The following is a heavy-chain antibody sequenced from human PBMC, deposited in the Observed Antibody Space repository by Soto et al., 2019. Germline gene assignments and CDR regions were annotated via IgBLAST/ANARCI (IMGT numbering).Heavy chain of an antibody. Sequence: SETLSLTCAVYGGSFSGYYWSWIRQPPGKGLEWIGEINHSGSTNYNPSLKSRVTISVDTSKNQFSLKLSSVTAADTAVYYCASNLGILTGYHFDYWGQGTLVTVSS. CDR2: INHSGST. CDR1: GGSFSGYY. V-gene: IGHV4-34*01. J-gene: IGHJ4*02. D-gene: IGHD3-9*01. CDR3: ASNLGILTGYHFDY.